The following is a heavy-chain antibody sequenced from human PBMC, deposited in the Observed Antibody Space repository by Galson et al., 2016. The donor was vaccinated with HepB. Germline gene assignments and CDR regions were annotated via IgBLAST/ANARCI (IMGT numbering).Heavy chain of an antibody. CDR2: FRGSGRVI. CDR1: GFAFLDYH. J-gene: IGHJ4*02. Sequence: SLRLSCAASGFAFLDYHMSWIRPAPGKGPQWVSFFRGSGRVIYYEDLVRGRFTISKDNAKNLLYLQLNSLRVEDTAVYYCVRSTYGDWHSVWGQGTKVTVSS. V-gene: IGHV3-11*01. D-gene: IGHD4-17*01. CDR3: VRSTYGDWHSV.